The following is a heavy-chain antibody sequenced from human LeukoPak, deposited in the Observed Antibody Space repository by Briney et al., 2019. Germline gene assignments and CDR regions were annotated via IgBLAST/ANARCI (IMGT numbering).Heavy chain of an antibody. J-gene: IGHJ6*02. D-gene: IGHD3-22*01. CDR3: AADPLYDSSGYYHSYGMDV. CDR2: IVVGSGNT. Sequence: SVKVSCKASGFTFTSSAMQWVRQARGQRLEWIGWIVVGSGNTNYAQKFQERVTITRNMSTSTAYMELSSLRSEDTAVYYCAADPLYDSSGYYHSYGMDVWGQGTTVTVSS. V-gene: IGHV1-58*02. CDR1: GFTFTSSA.